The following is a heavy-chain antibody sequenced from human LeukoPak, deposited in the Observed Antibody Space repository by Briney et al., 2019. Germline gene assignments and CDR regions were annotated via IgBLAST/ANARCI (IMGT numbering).Heavy chain of an antibody. CDR2: IYYSGST. CDR3: AREGIAARLDY. Sequence: SETLSLTCTVSGGSVSSGSYYWSWIRQPPGKGLEWIGYIYYSGSTNYNPSLKSRVTISVDTSKNQFSLKLSSVTAADTAVYYCAREGIAARLDYWDQGTLVTVSS. J-gene: IGHJ4*02. CDR1: GGSVSSGSYY. D-gene: IGHD6-6*01. V-gene: IGHV4-61*01.